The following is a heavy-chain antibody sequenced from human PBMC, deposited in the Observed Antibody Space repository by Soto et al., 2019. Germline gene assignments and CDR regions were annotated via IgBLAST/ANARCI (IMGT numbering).Heavy chain of an antibody. CDR3: ARELVTVTSYDYYGIDV. Sequence: QVQLVQYGAEVKKPGSSVKVSCKATGATFSSYAISWVRQAPVQGLEWMGGIIPIFGTANDAQKFQGRVRITADESTCTDYMELSILRSEDKAVDYCARELVTVTSYDYYGIDVWGQGTTVTVSS. J-gene: IGHJ6*02. D-gene: IGHD4-4*01. CDR2: IIPIFGTA. CDR1: GATFSSYA. V-gene: IGHV1-69*12.